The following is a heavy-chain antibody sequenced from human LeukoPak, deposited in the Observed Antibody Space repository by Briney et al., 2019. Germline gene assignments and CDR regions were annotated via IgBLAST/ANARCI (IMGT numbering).Heavy chain of an antibody. V-gene: IGHV3-30*18. Sequence: GGSLRLSCAASGFTFSSYGMHWVRQAPGKGLEWVAVISYDGSNKYYADSVKGRFTISRDNSKNTLYPQMNSLRAEDTAVYYCAKDLGDYGVNWFDPWGQGTLVTVSS. CDR1: GFTFSSYG. J-gene: IGHJ5*02. D-gene: IGHD4-17*01. CDR2: ISYDGSNK. CDR3: AKDLGDYGVNWFDP.